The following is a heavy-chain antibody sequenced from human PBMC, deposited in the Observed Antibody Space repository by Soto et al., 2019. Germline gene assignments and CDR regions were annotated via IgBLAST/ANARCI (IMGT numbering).Heavy chain of an antibody. Sequence: GGSLRLSCAASGFTFSSYAMHWVRQAPGKGLEWVAVISYDGSNKYYADSVKGRFTISRDNSKNTLYLQMNSLRAEDTAVYYCARDPYYYDSSGYSLTYYYYGMDVWGQGTTVTVSS. CDR1: GFTFSSYA. D-gene: IGHD3-22*01. V-gene: IGHV3-30-3*01. CDR3: ARDPYYYDSSGYSLTYYYYGMDV. CDR2: ISYDGSNK. J-gene: IGHJ6*02.